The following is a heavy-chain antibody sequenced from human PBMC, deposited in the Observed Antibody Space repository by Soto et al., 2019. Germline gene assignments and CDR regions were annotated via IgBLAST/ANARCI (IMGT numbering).Heavy chain of an antibody. CDR1: GGTFSSYT. J-gene: IGHJ6*03. Sequence: QVQLVQSGAEVKKPGSSVKVSCKASGGTFSSYTISWVRQAPGQGLEWMGRIIPILGIANYAQKFQGRVTITADKSTSTAYMELSSLRSEDTAVYYCARAKARGKDYYYYYMDGWGKGTTVTVSS. CDR2: IIPILGIA. V-gene: IGHV1-69*02. CDR3: ARAKARGKDYYYYYMDG. D-gene: IGHD3-10*01.